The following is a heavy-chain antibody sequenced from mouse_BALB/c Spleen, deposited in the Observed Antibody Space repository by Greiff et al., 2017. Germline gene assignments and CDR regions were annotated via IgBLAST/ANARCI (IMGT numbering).Heavy chain of an antibody. CDR1: GFSLTSYG. CDR2: IWAGGST. J-gene: IGHJ4*01. Sequence: VQRVESGPGLVAPSQSLSITCTVSGFSLTSYGVHWVRQPPGKGLEWLGVIWAGGSTNYNSALMSRLSISKDNSKSQVFLKMNSLQTDDTAMYYCARARAGRGYAMDYWGQGTSVTVSS. CDR3: ARARAGRGYAMDY. D-gene: IGHD3-3*01. V-gene: IGHV2-9*02.